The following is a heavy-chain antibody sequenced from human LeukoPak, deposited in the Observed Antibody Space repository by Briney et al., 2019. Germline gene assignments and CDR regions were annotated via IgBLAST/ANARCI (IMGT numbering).Heavy chain of an antibody. CDR1: GYTFTSYY. V-gene: IGHV1-46*01. Sequence: GASVKVSCKASGYTFTSYYMHWVRQAPGQGLEWTGIINPSGGSTSYAQKFQGRVTMTRDTSTSTVYMELGSLRSEDTAVYYCAREGYDYVWGSYRFYYFDYWGQGTLVTVSS. CDR3: AREGYDYVWGSYRFYYFDY. CDR2: INPSGGST. J-gene: IGHJ4*02. D-gene: IGHD3-16*02.